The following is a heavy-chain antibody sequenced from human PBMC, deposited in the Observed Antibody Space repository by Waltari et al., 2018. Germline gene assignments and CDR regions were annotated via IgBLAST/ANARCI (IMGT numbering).Heavy chain of an antibody. CDR1: GYTFTSYA. Sequence: QVQLVQSGAEVKKPGASVKVSCKASGYTFTSYAMHLVRQAPGQRLEWMGWINAGNGNTKYSQKFQGRVTITRDTSASTAYMELSSLRSEDTAVYYCAKSPDRFSPYYFDYWGQGTLVTVSS. J-gene: IGHJ4*02. CDR2: INAGNGNT. D-gene: IGHD3-3*01. CDR3: AKSPDRFSPYYFDY. V-gene: IGHV1-3*01.